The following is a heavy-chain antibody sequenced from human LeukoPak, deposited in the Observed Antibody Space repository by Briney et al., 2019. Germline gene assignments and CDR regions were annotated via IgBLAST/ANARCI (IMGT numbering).Heavy chain of an antibody. V-gene: IGHV1-8*01. J-gene: IGHJ6*03. CDR3: AREGAAAGTHPYYYMDV. CDR1: GYTFTSYD. Sequence: ASVKVSCKASGYTFTSYDINWVRQATGQGLEWMGWMKPNSGNTGYAQKFQGRVTMTRNTSISTAYMELSSLRSEDTAVYYCAREGAAAGTHPYYYMDVWGKGTTVTISS. CDR2: MKPNSGNT. D-gene: IGHD6-13*01.